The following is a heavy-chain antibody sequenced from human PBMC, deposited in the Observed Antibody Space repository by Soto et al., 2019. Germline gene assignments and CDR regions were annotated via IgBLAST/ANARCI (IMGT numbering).Heavy chain of an antibody. D-gene: IGHD3-10*01. CDR3: ARDVYYGSVSYYGNWFDP. CDR2: IIPILGIA. V-gene: IGHV1-69*08. J-gene: IGHJ5*02. CDR1: GGTFSSYT. Sequence: QVQLVQSGAEVKKPGSSVKVSCKASGGTFSSYTISWVRQAPGQGLEWMGRIIPILGIANYAQKFQGRVTITADKSTSTAYMELSSLRSEDTVVYYCARDVYYGSVSYYGNWFDPWGQGTLVTVSS.